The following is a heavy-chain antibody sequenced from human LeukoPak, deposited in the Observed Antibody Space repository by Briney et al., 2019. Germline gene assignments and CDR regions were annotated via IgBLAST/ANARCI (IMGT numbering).Heavy chain of an antibody. J-gene: IGHJ5*02. CDR1: GGSISSGDYY. V-gene: IGHV4-30-4*01. CDR3: AYSSGWYWFDP. Sequence: SQTLSLTCTVSGGSISSGDYYWSWIRQPPGKGLEWIGYIYYSGSTYCNPSLKSRVTISVDTSKSQFSLKLSSVTAADTAVYYCAYSSGWYWFDPWGQGTLVTVSS. CDR2: IYYSGST. D-gene: IGHD6-19*01.